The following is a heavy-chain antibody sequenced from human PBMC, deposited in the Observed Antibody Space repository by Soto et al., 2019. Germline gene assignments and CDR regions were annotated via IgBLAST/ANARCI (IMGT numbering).Heavy chain of an antibody. CDR2: IDPSDSYT. CDR1: GYSFTSYW. D-gene: IGHD2-2*01. V-gene: IGHV5-10-1*01. Sequence: PGESLKISCKGSGYSFTSYWINWVRQMPGKGLGWMGRIDPSDSYTNYSPSFQGHVTISADKSIRTDYLQWSSLRASDTAMYYCASVGLVPAALNYYFYDMDVWGQGTTVTVSS. J-gene: IGHJ6*02. CDR3: ASVGLVPAALNYYFYDMDV.